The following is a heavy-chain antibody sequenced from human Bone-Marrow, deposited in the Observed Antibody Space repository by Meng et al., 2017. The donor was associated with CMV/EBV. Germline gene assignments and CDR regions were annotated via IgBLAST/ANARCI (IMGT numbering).Heavy chain of an antibody. CDR3: ARGRRGSIVVVPAAIGHNWFDP. CDR1: GGSFSGYY. V-gene: IGHV4-34*01. CDR2: INHSGST. J-gene: IGHJ5*02. D-gene: IGHD2-2*02. Sequence: SQTLSLTCAVYGGSFSGYYWSWIRQPPGKGLEWIGEINHSGSTNYNPSLKSRVTISVDTSKNQISLKLSSVTAADTAVYYCARGRRGSIVVVPAAIGHNWFDPWGQGTLVTVSS.